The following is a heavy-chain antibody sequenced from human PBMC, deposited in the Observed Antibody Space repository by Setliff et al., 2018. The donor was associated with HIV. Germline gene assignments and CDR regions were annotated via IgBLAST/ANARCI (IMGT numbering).Heavy chain of an antibody. V-gene: IGHV4-61*02. J-gene: IGHJ4*02. D-gene: IGHD2-21*01. CDR3: ATRGEIEGREVDY. CDR2: IDTSGST. Sequence: SETLSLTCTVSVGSVSSGYHYWSWIRQPAGKGLEWVGRIDTSGSTNYNPSLKSRVTITVDTSRNQFSLRLNSVTAADTAVYYCATRGEIEGREVDYWGQGTLVTVSS. CDR1: VGSVSSGYHY.